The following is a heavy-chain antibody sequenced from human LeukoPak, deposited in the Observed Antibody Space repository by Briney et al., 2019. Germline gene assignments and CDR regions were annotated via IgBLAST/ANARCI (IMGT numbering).Heavy chain of an antibody. CDR1: GYTFTGYY. CDR3: ARGLVHRYYYYMYV. CDR2: INPNSGGT. Sequence: GASVKVSCKASGYTFTGYYLHWVRQAPGQGLEWMGWINPNSGGTKYAEKFQGRVTMTRDTSISTPYMELNRLRSDDTAVYYCARGLVHRYYYYMYVWGKGTTVTVSS. V-gene: IGHV1-2*02. D-gene: IGHD2-2*01. J-gene: IGHJ6*03.